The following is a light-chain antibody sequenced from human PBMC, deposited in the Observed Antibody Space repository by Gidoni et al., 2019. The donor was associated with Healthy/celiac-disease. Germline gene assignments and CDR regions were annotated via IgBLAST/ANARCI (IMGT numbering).Light chain of an antibody. CDR1: QDISNY. CDR2: DAS. CDR3: QQYDNLPLT. Sequence: DIQMTQSPSSLSASVGDRVTITCQASQDISNYLNWYQQKPGKAPKLLIYDASNLETGVPSRFSGSGSGTDFTFTIRSLQPEDIATYYFQQYDNLPLTFGGGTKVEIK. J-gene: IGKJ4*01. V-gene: IGKV1-33*01.